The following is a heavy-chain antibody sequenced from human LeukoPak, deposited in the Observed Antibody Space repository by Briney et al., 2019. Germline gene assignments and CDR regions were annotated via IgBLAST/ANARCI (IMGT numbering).Heavy chain of an antibody. J-gene: IGHJ4*02. V-gene: IGHV3-23*01. CDR3: ARAPVTSCRGAYCYPFDY. CDR1: GFSLSSHA. D-gene: IGHD2-21*01. Sequence: PGGSLRLSCAASGFSLSSHAMSWVRQAPGKGLEWVSATSSSDAGTYYADSVRGRFTISRDNSKNTLYLQMNSLRAEDAAVYYCARAPVTSCRGAYCYPFDYWGQGTLVTVSS. CDR2: TSSSDAGT.